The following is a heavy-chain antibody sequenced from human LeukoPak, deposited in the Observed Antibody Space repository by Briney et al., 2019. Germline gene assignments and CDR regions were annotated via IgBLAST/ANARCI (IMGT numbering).Heavy chain of an antibody. CDR1: GFTFSRYS. Sequence: SGGSLRLSCAASGFTFSRYSINWVRQAPGKGLEWISYIFSSTYVYADSVKGRFTISRDEAKNSLYLQMNSLRAEDTAVYYCARDRTLRYFDFFDYWGQGTLVTVSS. J-gene: IGHJ4*02. CDR3: ARDRTLRYFDFFDY. V-gene: IGHV3-48*01. D-gene: IGHD3-9*01. CDR2: IFSSTYV.